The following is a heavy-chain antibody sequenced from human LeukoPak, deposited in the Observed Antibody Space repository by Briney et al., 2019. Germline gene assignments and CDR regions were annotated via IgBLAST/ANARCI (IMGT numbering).Heavy chain of an antibody. CDR1: GFTFSSYG. CDR3: ASLTYCSSTSCYADDY. V-gene: IGHV3-30*03. J-gene: IGHJ4*02. Sequence: PGGSLRLSCAASGFTFSSYGMHWVRQAPGKELEWVAVISYDGSNKYYADSVKGRFVISRDNSKNTLYLQMNSLRAEDTAVYYCASLTYCSSTSCYADDYWGQGTLVTVSS. CDR2: ISYDGSNK. D-gene: IGHD2-2*01.